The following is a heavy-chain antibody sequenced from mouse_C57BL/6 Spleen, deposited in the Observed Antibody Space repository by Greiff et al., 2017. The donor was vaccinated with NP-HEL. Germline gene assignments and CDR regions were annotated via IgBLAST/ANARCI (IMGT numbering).Heavy chain of an antibody. CDR3: ARREGDYYGSSWDYFDY. Sequence: QVQLQQPGAELVKPGASVKLSCKASGYTFTSYWMHWVKQRPGQGLEWIGMIHPNSGSTNYNEKFKSKATLTVDKSSSTAYMQLSSLTSEDSAVYYCARREGDYYGSSWDYFDYWVQGTTLTVSS. CDR2: IHPNSGST. D-gene: IGHD1-1*01. J-gene: IGHJ2*01. V-gene: IGHV1-64*01. CDR1: GYTFTSYW.